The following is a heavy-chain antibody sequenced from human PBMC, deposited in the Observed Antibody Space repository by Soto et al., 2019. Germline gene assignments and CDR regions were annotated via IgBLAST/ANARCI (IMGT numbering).Heavy chain of an antibody. CDR2: SSNSGTFT. Sequence: VQLLESGGGLAQPGGSLRLSCAASGFTFSDYYMSWIRQAPGRGLEWISYSSNSGTFTRYSDSVKGRFSISRDNTKNFLYLQMNSLRAEDTAVYYCARSGDNYNVLDYWGQGTPVTVSS. J-gene: IGHJ4*02. CDR3: ARSGDNYNVLDY. CDR1: GFTFSDYY. D-gene: IGHD3-10*02. V-gene: IGHV3-11*03.